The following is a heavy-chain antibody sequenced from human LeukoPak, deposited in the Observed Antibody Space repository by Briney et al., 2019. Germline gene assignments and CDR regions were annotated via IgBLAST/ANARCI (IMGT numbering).Heavy chain of an antibody. V-gene: IGHV3-48*01. Sequence: GGSLRLSCAASGFTFSTHSMVWVRQAPGKGLECVSYISSSSSTIYYAASVKGRFTISRDNAENSVYLQMNSLRAEDTAVYYCLRVETYAYYDSWGQGTLVTVSS. CDR1: GFTFSTHS. D-gene: IGHD4-23*01. CDR3: LRVETYAYYDS. J-gene: IGHJ4*02. CDR2: ISSSSSTI.